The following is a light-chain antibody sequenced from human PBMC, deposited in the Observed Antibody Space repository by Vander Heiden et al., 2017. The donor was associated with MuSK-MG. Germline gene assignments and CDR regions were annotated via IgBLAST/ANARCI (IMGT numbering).Light chain of an antibody. V-gene: IGLV6-57*04. CDR1: SGDIARYF. CDR2: EDE. Sequence: NFMLTHPLSLSASPGTTVTISCTRTSGDIARYFVQWYQQRPGSAPTTIIYEDEQSPSGVPARFSGSLDRSSNSASLTISGLKAEDEAVYYCQSYDASNWVFGGGTKLTVL. CDR3: QSYDASNWV. J-gene: IGLJ3*02.